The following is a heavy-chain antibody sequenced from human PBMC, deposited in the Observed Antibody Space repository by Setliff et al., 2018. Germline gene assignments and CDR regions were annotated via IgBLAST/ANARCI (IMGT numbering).Heavy chain of an antibody. J-gene: IGHJ6*03. V-gene: IGHV7-4-1*02. CDR1: GYTFTNYA. Sequence: ASVKVSCKASGYTFTNYAMSWMRQAPGQGLEWMGWINTNTGNPSYAQGFTGRFVFSLDTSVSTAYLQISSLKAEDSAVYYCARASRFGTIRYRGDYYMDVWGKGTTVTVSS. CDR2: INTNTGNP. CDR3: ARASRFGTIRYRGDYYMDV. D-gene: IGHD5-18*01.